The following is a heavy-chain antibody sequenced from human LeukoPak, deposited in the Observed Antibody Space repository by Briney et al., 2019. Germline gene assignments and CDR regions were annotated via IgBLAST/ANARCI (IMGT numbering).Heavy chain of an antibody. J-gene: IGHJ4*02. CDR1: GLTFSSYA. CDR2: ISGSGGST. Sequence: QAGGSLRLSCAASGLTFSSYAMSWVRQAPGKGLEWVSAISGSGGSTYYADSVKGRFTISRDNSKNTLYLQMNSLRAEDTAVYYCAKSMVLELPFYFNYWGQGTLVTVYS. V-gene: IGHV3-23*01. D-gene: IGHD1-7*01. CDR3: AKSMVLELPFYFNY.